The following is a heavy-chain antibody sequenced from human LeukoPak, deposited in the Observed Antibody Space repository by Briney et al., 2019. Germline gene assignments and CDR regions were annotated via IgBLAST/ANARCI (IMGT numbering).Heavy chain of an antibody. CDR1: GGFISGHY. CDR3: ARRGPPRTLLRGVKSGWFDP. Sequence: PSETLSLTCTVSGGFISGHYWTWIRQPPGKGLEWIGYIYDSGSTTYNPSLKSRVTISVDTSKNQFSLKLSSVTAADTAVYYCARRGPPRTLLRGVKSGWFDPWGQGTLVTVSS. V-gene: IGHV4-59*11. J-gene: IGHJ5*02. D-gene: IGHD3-10*01. CDR2: IYDSGST.